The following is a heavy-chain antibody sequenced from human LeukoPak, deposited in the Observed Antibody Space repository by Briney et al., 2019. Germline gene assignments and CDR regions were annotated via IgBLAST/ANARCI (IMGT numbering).Heavy chain of an antibody. J-gene: IGHJ6*02. CDR3: AKERGYSYGGYYYYGMDV. Sequence: AGRSLRLSCAASGFTFSSYGMHWVRQAPGKGLEWVAVISYDGSNKYYADSVKGRFTISRDNSKNTLYLQMNSLRAEDTAVYYCAKERGYSYGGYYYYGMDVWGQGTTVTVSS. CDR1: GFTFSSYG. V-gene: IGHV3-30*18. D-gene: IGHD5-18*01. CDR2: ISYDGSNK.